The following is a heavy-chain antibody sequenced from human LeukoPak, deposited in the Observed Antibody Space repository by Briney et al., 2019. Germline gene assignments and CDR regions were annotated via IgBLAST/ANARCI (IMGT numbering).Heavy chain of an antibody. CDR3: ARDSSSGSYYCDY. J-gene: IGHJ4*02. CDR2: ITNSGNSK. CDR1: EFTFSSYS. V-gene: IGHV3-48*04. D-gene: IGHD1-26*01. Sequence: GGSLRLSCAASEFTFSSYSMNWVRQAPGKGLEWVSYITNSGNSKSYADSVKGRFTISRDNAKNSLYLQMNSLRAEDTAVYYCARDSSSGSYYCDYWGQGTLVTVSS.